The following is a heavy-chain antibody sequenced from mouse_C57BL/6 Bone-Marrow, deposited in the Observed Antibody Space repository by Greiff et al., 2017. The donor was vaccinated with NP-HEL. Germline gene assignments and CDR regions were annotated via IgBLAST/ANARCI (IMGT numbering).Heavy chain of an antibody. D-gene: IGHD2-1*01. V-gene: IGHV3-6*01. Sequence: EVQLQESGPGLVKPSQSLSLTCSVTGYSITSGYYWNWIRQFPGNKLEWMGYISYDGSNNYNPSLKNRISLTRDTSKNQFFLKLNSVTTEDTATYYCARAAYGNYVGGYWGQGTTLTVSS. J-gene: IGHJ2*01. CDR3: ARAAYGNYVGGY. CDR2: ISYDGSN. CDR1: GYSITSGYY.